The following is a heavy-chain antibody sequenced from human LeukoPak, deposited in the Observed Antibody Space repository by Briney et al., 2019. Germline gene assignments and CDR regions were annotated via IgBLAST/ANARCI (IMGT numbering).Heavy chain of an antibody. CDR3: TRGLPEGGYRYGQPGQDY. J-gene: IGHJ4*02. V-gene: IGHV3-7*01. Sequence: GGCLRLSCAASGFTFNSYSMNWVRQAPGKGLEWVANIKEDGSEKYYVDSVKGRFTISRDNAQNSLYLQMDRLTAEDTALYYCTRGLPEGGYRYGQPGQDYWGQGTLVTVSS. D-gene: IGHD5-18*01. CDR2: IKEDGSEK. CDR1: GFTFNSYS.